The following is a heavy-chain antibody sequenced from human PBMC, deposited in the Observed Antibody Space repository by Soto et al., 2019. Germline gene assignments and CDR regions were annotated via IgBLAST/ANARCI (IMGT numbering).Heavy chain of an antibody. Sequence: QVQLVQSGAEVKKPGASVKVSCKASGYTFTGYYMYWVRQAPGQGLEWMGWINPNSGGTNYAQKFQGRVTMTRDTSISTAYMELSRLRSDDTAVYYCARAGSSWTNYYYYGMDVWGQGTTVTVSS. J-gene: IGHJ6*02. CDR3: ARAGSSWTNYYYYGMDV. CDR1: GYTFTGYY. V-gene: IGHV1-2*02. CDR2: INPNSGGT. D-gene: IGHD6-13*01.